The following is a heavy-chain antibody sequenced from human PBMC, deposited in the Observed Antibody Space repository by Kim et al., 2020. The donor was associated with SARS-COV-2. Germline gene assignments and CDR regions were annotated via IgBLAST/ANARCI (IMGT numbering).Heavy chain of an antibody. V-gene: IGHV1-69*13. CDR2: IIPIFGTA. J-gene: IGHJ5*02. D-gene: IGHD2-2*01. CDR1: GGTFSSYA. Sequence: SVKVSCKASGGTFSSYAISWVRQAPGQGLEWMGGIIPIFGTANYAQKFQGRVTITADESTSTAYMELSSLRSEDTAVYYCALGYCSSTSCYVRGGWFDPWGQGTLVTVSS. CDR3: ALGYCSSTSCYVRGGWFDP.